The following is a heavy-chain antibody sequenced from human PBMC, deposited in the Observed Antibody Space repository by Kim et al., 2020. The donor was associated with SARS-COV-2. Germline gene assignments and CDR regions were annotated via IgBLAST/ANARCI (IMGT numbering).Heavy chain of an antibody. Sequence: ASVKVSCKASGYTFTSYGISWVRQAPGQGLEWMGWISAYNGNTNYAQKLQGRVTMTTDTSTSTAYMELRSLRSDDTAVYYCARVITMVRGATYYYYGMDVWGQGTTVTVSS. CDR2: ISAYNGNT. CDR1: GYTFTSYG. V-gene: IGHV1-18*04. D-gene: IGHD3-10*01. J-gene: IGHJ6*02. CDR3: ARVITMVRGATYYYYGMDV.